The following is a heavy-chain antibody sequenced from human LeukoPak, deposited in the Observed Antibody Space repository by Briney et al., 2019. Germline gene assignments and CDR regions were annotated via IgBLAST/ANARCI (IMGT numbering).Heavy chain of an antibody. V-gene: IGHV4-59*08. J-gene: IGHJ4*02. Sequence: SETLSLTCTVSGGSISSHYWSWIRQPPGKGLEWIGYIYYSGSTKYNPSLKSRVTLSVDTSKNQFSLKLSSVTAADTAMYYCARHGSIAVAPDYWGQGTLVTVSS. CDR1: GGSISSHY. CDR3: ARHGSIAVAPDY. D-gene: IGHD6-19*01. CDR2: IYYSGST.